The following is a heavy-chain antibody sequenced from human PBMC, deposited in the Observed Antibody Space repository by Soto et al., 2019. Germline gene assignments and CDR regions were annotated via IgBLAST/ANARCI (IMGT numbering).Heavy chain of an antibody. V-gene: IGHV3-30*18. CDR3: AKDLSSSWTPDAFDI. D-gene: IGHD6-13*01. J-gene: IGHJ3*02. Sequence: GGSLRLSCAASGFTFSSYGMHWVRQAPGKGLEWVAVISYDGSNKYYADSVKGRFTISRDNSKNTLYLQMNSLRAEDTAVYYCAKDLSSSWTPDAFDIWGQGTMVTVSS. CDR1: GFTFSSYG. CDR2: ISYDGSNK.